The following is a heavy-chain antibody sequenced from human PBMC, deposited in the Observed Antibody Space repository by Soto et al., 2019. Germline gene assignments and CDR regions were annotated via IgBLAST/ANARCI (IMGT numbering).Heavy chain of an antibody. V-gene: IGHV4-39*07. CDR3: AREPIVGAGPYFDY. J-gene: IGHJ4*02. D-gene: IGHD1-26*01. CDR2: IYYSGST. Sequence: SETLSLTCTVSGGSISSSSYYWGWIRQPPGKGLEWIGSIYYSGSTYYNPSLKSRVTISVDTSKNQFSLKLSSVTAADTAVYYCAREPIVGAGPYFDYWGQGTLVTVSS. CDR1: GGSISSSSYY.